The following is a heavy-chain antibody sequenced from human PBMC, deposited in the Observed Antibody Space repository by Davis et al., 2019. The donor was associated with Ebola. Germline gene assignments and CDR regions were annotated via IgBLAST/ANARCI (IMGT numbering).Heavy chain of an antibody. J-gene: IGHJ4*02. CDR3: TLKVTTIDY. Sequence: GGSLKISCAASGFTFSSYSMNWVRQASGKGLEWVGRIRSKANSYATAYAASVKGRFTISRDDSKNTAYLQMNSLKTEDTAVYYCTLKVTTIDYWGQGTLVTVSS. V-gene: IGHV3-73*01. CDR2: IRSKANSYAT. CDR1: GFTFSSYS. D-gene: IGHD4-17*01.